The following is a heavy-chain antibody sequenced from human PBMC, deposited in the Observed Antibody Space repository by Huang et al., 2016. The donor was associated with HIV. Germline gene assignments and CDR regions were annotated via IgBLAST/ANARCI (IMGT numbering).Heavy chain of an antibody. D-gene: IGHD1-1*01. CDR2: ISGSGLTT. Sequence: EVQLLESWGGLVQPGGSLRLSCAASGFTFNSYGMSWVRQAPGKGLEWVSTISGSGLTTYYADSVKGRFTISRDNSKNTLYLQSNSLRAEDTAVYYCAKDSDYNWHHCDYWGQGNLVSVSS. V-gene: IGHV3-23*01. CDR3: AKDSDYNWHHCDY. CDR1: GFTFNSYG. J-gene: IGHJ4*02.